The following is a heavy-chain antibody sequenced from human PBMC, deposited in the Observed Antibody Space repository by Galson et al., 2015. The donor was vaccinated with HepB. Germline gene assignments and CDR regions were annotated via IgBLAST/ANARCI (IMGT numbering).Heavy chain of an antibody. Sequence: SLRLSCAASGFRFNNAWMSWVRRAPGKGLEWVGRIRSKTDGGTADFSAPVKGRFTILRDDSKSTLFLRMDSLKTEDTAVYYCATLYDTTGHLRDEYFSHWAGAPWSPSPQ. CDR2: IRSKTDGGTA. J-gene: IGHJ1*01. V-gene: IGHV3-15*01. CDR1: GFRFNNAW. D-gene: IGHD3-22*01. CDR3: ATLYDTTGHLRDEYFSH.